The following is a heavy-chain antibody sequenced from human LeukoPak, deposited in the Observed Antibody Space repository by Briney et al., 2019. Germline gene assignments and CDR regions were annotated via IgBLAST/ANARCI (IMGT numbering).Heavy chain of an antibody. V-gene: IGHV4-39*07. CDR2: TYYSGST. CDR1: GGSIRGGPYF. J-gene: IGHJ6*03. D-gene: IGHD3-3*01. Sequence: SETLSLICIVPGGSIRGGPYFWGWIRQPPGKGLEWIGSTYYSGSTYFNPSLKSRVTMSIDTSKNQLSLKLSSVTAADTAVYYCARTPKPASKDFWSGPGYYYMDVWGKGTTVTVSS. CDR3: ARTPKPASKDFWSGPGYYYMDV.